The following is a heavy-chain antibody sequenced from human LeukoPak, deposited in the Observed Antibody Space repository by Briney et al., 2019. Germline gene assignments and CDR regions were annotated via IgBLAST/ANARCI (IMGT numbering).Heavy chain of an antibody. V-gene: IGHV4-59*01. CDR2: IYYSGST. Sequence: SETLSHTCTVSGGSISSYYWSWIRQPPGKGLEWIGYIYYSGSTNYNPSLKSRVTISVDTSKNQFSLKLSSVTAADTAVYYCARIEGAMVRGVIIGWFDPWGQGTLVTVSS. J-gene: IGHJ5*02. D-gene: IGHD3-10*01. CDR3: ARIEGAMVRGVIIGWFDP. CDR1: GGSISSYY.